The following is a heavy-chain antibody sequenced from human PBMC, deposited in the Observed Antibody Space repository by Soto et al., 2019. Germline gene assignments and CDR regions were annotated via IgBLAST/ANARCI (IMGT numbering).Heavy chain of an antibody. Sequence: QVQLVQSAAEAKKPGSSVKVSCKTSGGTFSSYAISWVRQAPGQGLEWMGGIVPLFRTTNYAQKFQGRVTITADTSPYTVNMELSGLRSGDTAVYYCARGVYSSTWSNLLDRSGLDVWGQGTTVTVSS. J-gene: IGHJ6*02. V-gene: IGHV1-69*06. CDR2: IVPLFRTT. CDR3: ARGVYSSTWSNLLDRSGLDV. D-gene: IGHD6-13*01. CDR1: GGTFSSYA.